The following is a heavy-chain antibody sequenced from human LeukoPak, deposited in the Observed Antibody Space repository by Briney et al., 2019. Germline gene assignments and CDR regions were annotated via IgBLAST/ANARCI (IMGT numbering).Heavy chain of an antibody. V-gene: IGHV4-34*01. CDR2: INHSGST. D-gene: IGHD6-19*01. J-gene: IGHJ4*02. CDR3: ARGKAVAGKQFDY. Sequence: SETLSLTCAVYSGSFSGYYWSWIRQPPGKGLEWIGEINHSGSTNYNPSLKSRVTISVDTSKNQFSLKLSSVTAADTAVYYCARGKAVAGKQFDYWGQGTLVTVSS. CDR1: SGSFSGYY.